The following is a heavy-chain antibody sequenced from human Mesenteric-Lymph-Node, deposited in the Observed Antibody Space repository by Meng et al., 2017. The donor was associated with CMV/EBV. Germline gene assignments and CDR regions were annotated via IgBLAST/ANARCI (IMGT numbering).Heavy chain of an antibody. CDR1: GFRFSDYY. Sequence: GESLKISCAAFGFRFSDYYMSWIRQAPGKGLEWVSYISTTGTTIYYADSVKGRFTISRDNAKNSLYLQMNSLRAEDTAVYYCARLKSHAGSDYWGQGTLVTVSS. V-gene: IGHV3-11*01. J-gene: IGHJ4*02. CDR2: ISTTGTTI. D-gene: IGHD6-25*01. CDR3: ARLKSHAGSDY.